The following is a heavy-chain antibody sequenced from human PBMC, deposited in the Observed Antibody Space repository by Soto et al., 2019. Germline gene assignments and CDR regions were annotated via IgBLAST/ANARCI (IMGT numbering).Heavy chain of an antibody. CDR3: ARDRIIGTSYSDY. Sequence: QVQLQESGPGLVKPSETLSLNCTVSSGSINSFYWSWIRQPAGKGLEWIGRIHSSGTTNYNPSLKSRVTMSVDTFKNQFSLKMTSVTAADTAVYYCARDRIIGTSYSDYWGQGILVTVSS. CDR2: IHSSGTT. J-gene: IGHJ4*02. D-gene: IGHD1-7*01. CDR1: SGSINSFY. V-gene: IGHV4-4*07.